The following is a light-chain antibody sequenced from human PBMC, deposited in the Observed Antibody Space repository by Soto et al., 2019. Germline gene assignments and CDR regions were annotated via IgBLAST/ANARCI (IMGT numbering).Light chain of an antibody. V-gene: IGKV1-5*03. CDR3: QQYNDNWT. Sequence: DIQMTQSPSTLSASVGDRVTITCRASQSISSWLAWYQQKPGTAPKLLIYKASTLQSGVPSRFSGSGSGTVFTLIISSLQPDDSATYYCQQYNDNWTFGQGTKVEIK. CDR2: KAS. CDR1: QSISSW. J-gene: IGKJ1*01.